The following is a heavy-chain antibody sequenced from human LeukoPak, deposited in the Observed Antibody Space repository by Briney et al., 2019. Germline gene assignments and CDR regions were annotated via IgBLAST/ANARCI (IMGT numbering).Heavy chain of an antibody. V-gene: IGHV1-46*01. CDR2: INPSGGST. Sequence: ASVKVSCKASGYTLTGYYMHWVRQAPGQGLEWMGIINPSGGSTSYAQKFQGRVTMTRDTSTSTVYMELSSLRSEDTAVYYCARVRASIGSIDYWGQGTLVTVSS. D-gene: IGHD3-22*01. J-gene: IGHJ4*02. CDR1: GYTLTGYY. CDR3: ARVRASIGSIDY.